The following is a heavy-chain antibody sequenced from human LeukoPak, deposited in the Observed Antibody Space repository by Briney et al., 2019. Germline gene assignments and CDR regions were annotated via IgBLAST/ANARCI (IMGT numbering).Heavy chain of an antibody. V-gene: IGHV1-69-2*01. Sequence: ATVKISCKASGDTLTEFFIHWVQQAPGKGLEWMGRVDPEDGETKYADKFQGRVIIAVDPSTDTAYLELSSLRSEDTAVYYCATSPPISPAPNDHWGQGTLVTVSS. CDR1: GDTLTEFF. CDR3: ATSPPISPAPNDH. CDR2: VDPEDGET. J-gene: IGHJ5*02. D-gene: IGHD2-21*01.